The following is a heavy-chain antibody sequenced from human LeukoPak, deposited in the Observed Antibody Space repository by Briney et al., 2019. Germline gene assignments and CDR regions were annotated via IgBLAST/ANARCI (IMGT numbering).Heavy chain of an antibody. CDR2: IKQDGSEK. D-gene: IGHD6-6*01. V-gene: IGHV3-7*01. J-gene: IGHJ4*02. Sequence: GGSLRLSCAASGFTFSSHGMHWVRQAPGKGLEWVANIKQDGSEKYYVDSVKGRFTISRDNAKNSLYPQMNSLRAEDTAVYYCASGQQLGYWGQGTLVTVSS. CDR3: ASGQQLGY. CDR1: GFTFSSHG.